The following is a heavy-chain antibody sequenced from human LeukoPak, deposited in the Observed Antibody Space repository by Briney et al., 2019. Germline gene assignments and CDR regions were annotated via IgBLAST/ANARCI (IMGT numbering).Heavy chain of an antibody. V-gene: IGHV5-51*01. J-gene: IGHJ4*02. CDR2: IYPGDSIT. D-gene: IGHD3-9*01. CDR3: ARQGNYDILTDYYIDFDY. Sequence: GESLKISCQGSGYNFATYWIGWVRQMPGKGLEWMGVIYPGDSITRYSPSFQGHVTISADKSISTAYLQWSSLKASDTAMYYCARQGNYDILTDYYIDFDYWGQGTLVTVSS. CDR1: GYNFATYW.